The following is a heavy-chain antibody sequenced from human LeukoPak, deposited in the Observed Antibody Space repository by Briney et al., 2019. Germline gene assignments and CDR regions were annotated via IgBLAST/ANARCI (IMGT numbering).Heavy chain of an antibody. D-gene: IGHD1-26*01. J-gene: IGHJ5*02. V-gene: IGHV1-2*02. CDR3: ARDEYSGSYYVYFWFDP. Sequence: GASVKVSCKASGYTFTGYYMHWVRQAPGQGLEWMGWINPNSGGTNYAQKFQGRVTMTRDTSISTAYMELSGLRSDDTAVYYCARDEYSGSYYVYFWFDPWGQGTLVTVSS. CDR2: INPNSGGT. CDR1: GYTFTGYY.